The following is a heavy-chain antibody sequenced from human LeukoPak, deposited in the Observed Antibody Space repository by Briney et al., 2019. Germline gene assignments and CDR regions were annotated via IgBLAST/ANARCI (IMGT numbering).Heavy chain of an antibody. V-gene: IGHV3-66*01. CDR3: ASGPSGYVVGNV. D-gene: IGHD5-12*01. CDR1: GLTVSSNY. CDR2: IYSGGST. Sequence: RGSLRLSCAASGLTVSSNYMSWVRQAPGKGLEWVSVIYSGGSTYHADSVKGRFSISRDNSKNTLFLQMNSLRAEDTAVYYCASGPSGYVVGNVWGQGTTVTVSS. J-gene: IGHJ6*02.